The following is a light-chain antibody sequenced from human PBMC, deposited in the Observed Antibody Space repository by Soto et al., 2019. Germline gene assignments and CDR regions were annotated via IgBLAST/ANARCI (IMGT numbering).Light chain of an antibody. Sequence: DIQMTQSPSTLSASVGDRVTITCRASQSISSWLSWYQPKPGKAPKLLIYKASSLESGVPSRFSGSGSGTEFTLTISSLQADDFATYYCQQYNSYWTFGQGTKVEIK. CDR3: QQYNSYWT. CDR2: KAS. CDR1: QSISSW. V-gene: IGKV1-5*03. J-gene: IGKJ1*01.